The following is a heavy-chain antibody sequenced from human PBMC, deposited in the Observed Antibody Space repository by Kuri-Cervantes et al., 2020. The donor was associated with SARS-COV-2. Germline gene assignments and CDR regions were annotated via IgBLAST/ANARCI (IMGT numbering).Heavy chain of an antibody. CDR2: ISYDGSNK. CDR3: ARAGNVLMVYAIAYYMDV. D-gene: IGHD2-8*01. Sequence: GGSLRLSCAASGFTFSSYAMHWVRQAPGKGLEWVAVISYDGSNKYYADSAKGRFTISRDNSKNTLYLQMNSLRAEDTAVYYCARAGNVLMVYAIAYYMDVWGKGTTVTVSS. J-gene: IGHJ6*03. V-gene: IGHV3-30*04. CDR1: GFTFSSYA.